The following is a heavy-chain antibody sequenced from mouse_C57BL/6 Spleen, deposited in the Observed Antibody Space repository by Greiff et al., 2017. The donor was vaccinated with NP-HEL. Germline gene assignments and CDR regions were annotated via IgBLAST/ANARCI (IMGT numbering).Heavy chain of an antibody. CDR1: GYTFTSYW. CDR3: AREGLRGDYYAMDY. Sequence: QVQLQQPGAELVMPGASVKLSCKASGYTFTSYWMHWVKQRPGQGLEWIGEIDPSDSYTNYNQKFKGKSTLTVDKSSSTAYMQLSSLTSEDSAVYYCAREGLRGDYYAMDYWGQGASVTVSS. CDR2: IDPSDSYT. D-gene: IGHD2-4*01. J-gene: IGHJ4*01. V-gene: IGHV1-69*01.